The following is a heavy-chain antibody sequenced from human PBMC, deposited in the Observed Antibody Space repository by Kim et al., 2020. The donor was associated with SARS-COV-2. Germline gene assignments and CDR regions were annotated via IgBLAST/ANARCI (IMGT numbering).Heavy chain of an antibody. CDR3: GGSSWYDTVDY. V-gene: IGHV3-53*01. J-gene: IGHJ4*02. CDR1: GFTVSSNY. CDR2: IYSGGST. Sequence: GGSLRLSCAASGFTVSSNYMSWVRQAPGKGLEWVSIIYSGGSTYYADSVKGRFTISRDNSKNTLYLQMSSLRAEDTAMYYCGGSSWYDTVDYWGQGTLVTVSS. D-gene: IGHD6-13*01.